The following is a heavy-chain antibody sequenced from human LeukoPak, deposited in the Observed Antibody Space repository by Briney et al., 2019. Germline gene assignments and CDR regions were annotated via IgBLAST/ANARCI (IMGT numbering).Heavy chain of an antibody. V-gene: IGHV4-59*01. Sequence: SESLSLTCSVSGGSISSFYWNWIRQPPGKGLKWIGYMSNSGSTNYNPSLKSRLTISVDTSKNHLSLRLSSVTAADTAVYYCARGNYDDSYAYGGDFDSWGQGTLVTVSS. CDR2: MSNSGST. D-gene: IGHD3-16*01. CDR3: ARGNYDDSYAYGGDFDS. J-gene: IGHJ4*02. CDR1: GGSISSFY.